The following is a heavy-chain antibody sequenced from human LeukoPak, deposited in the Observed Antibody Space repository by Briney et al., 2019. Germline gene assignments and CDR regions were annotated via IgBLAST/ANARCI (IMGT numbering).Heavy chain of an antibody. V-gene: IGHV1-8*02. Sequence: ASVKVSCKASGGTFSSYAISWVRQATGQGFEWMGWMNPNSGNTGYAQKFQGRVTMTRNTSISTAFMELSSLRSEDTAVYYCARGNGYSYGFPFDYWGQGTLVTVSS. CDR3: ARGNGYSYGFPFDY. J-gene: IGHJ4*02. CDR2: MNPNSGNT. CDR1: GGTFSSYA. D-gene: IGHD5-18*01.